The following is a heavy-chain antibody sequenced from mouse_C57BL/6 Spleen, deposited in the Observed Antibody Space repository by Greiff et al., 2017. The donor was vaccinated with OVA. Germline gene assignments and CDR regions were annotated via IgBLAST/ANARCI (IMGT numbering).Heavy chain of an antibody. V-gene: IGHV5-4*01. Sequence: EVKVVESGGGLVKPGGSLKLSCAASGFTFSSYAMSWVRQTPEKRLEWVATISDGGSYTYYPDNVKGRFTISRDNAKNNLYLQMSHLKSEDTAMYYCAREGGYYGSSYSYFDVWGTGTTVTVSS. J-gene: IGHJ1*03. D-gene: IGHD1-1*01. CDR1: GFTFSSYA. CDR2: ISDGGSYT. CDR3: AREGGYYGSSYSYFDV.